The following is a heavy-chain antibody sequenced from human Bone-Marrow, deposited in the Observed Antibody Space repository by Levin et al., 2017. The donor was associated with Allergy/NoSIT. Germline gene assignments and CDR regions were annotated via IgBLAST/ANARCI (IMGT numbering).Heavy chain of an antibody. D-gene: IGHD2-2*01. V-gene: IGHV1-69*06. CDR1: GGTFSSYT. J-gene: IGHJ4*02. Sequence: SVKVSCKASGGTFSSYTVSWVRQAPGQGLEWMGGIIPIFGSAKYAQNFQGRVTITADKSASTVYMELSSLRSEDTAVYYCAPLGYCSGISCFEWGQGTLVTVSS. CDR2: IIPIFGSA. CDR3: APLGYCSGISCFE.